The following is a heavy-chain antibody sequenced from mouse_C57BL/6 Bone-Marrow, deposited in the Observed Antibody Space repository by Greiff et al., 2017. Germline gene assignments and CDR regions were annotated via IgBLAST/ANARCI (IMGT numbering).Heavy chain of an antibody. Sequence: VQLVESGAELVRPGTSVKMSCEASGYTFTNYWIGWATQSPGHGLEWIGDIYPGGGYTNYTEKVKGKATLTADKSSSTAYMQFSSLPSEESAIYYCARARRYFDYWGQGTTHTVSS. CDR1: GYTFTNYW. CDR2: IYPGGGYT. J-gene: IGHJ2*01. CDR3: ARARRYFDY. V-gene: IGHV1-63*01.